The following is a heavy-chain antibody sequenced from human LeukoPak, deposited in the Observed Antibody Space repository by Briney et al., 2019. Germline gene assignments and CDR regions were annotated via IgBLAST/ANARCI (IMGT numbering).Heavy chain of an antibody. CDR2: IYYSGST. CDR1: GGSISSYY. Sequence: SETLSLTCTVSGGSISSYYWSWIRQPPGKGLEWIGYIYYSGSTNYNPSLKSRVTISVDTSKNQFSLKLSSVTAADTAVYYCARGQGWELLDYWDQGTLVTVSS. V-gene: IGHV4-59*01. CDR3: ARGQGWELLDY. D-gene: IGHD1-26*01. J-gene: IGHJ4*02.